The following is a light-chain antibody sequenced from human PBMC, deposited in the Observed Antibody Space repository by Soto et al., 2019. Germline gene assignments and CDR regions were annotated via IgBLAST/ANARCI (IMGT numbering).Light chain of an antibody. CDR2: GAS. V-gene: IGKV3-15*01. J-gene: IGKJ3*01. CDR3: HHYNNWLFT. Sequence: EIVMTQSPATLSVSPGERATLSCRASQSVNSNLAWYQQKPGQAPRLLIYGASTRATGIPARFSGSGSETDFTLTISSLQSEDFAVYYCHHYNNWLFTFGPGTKVDIK. CDR1: QSVNSN.